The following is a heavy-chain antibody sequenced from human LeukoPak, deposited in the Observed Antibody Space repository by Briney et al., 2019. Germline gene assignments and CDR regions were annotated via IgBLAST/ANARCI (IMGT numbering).Heavy chain of an antibody. CDR1: GGSVSTSYY. Sequence: SETPSLTCTDSGGSVSTSYYWGWIRQPPGKGLEWIGSIYYSGNTYYSSSLKSRVTISVDTSKNQFSLKLSSVTAADTAVYYCARRKSGGSFDYWGQGTLVTVSS. D-gene: IGHD4-23*01. CDR2: IYYSGNT. J-gene: IGHJ4*02. CDR3: ARRKSGGSFDY. V-gene: IGHV4-39*01.